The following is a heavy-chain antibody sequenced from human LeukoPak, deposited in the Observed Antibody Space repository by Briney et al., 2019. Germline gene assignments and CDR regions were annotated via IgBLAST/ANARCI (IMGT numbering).Heavy chain of an antibody. Sequence: GGSLTLACIVSGLTFSVHWIHCVRPVPGVWLVWVSRINTAGTDSMYAESVKGRFSISRDKAKKKVYIQMNRLRAEDTGVYGGVRDRVVLAAIEGDYYYYMDVWGKGTTVT. V-gene: IGHV3-74*03. D-gene: IGHD2-2*02. CDR1: GLTFSVHW. CDR3: VRDRVVLAAIEGDYYYYMDV. CDR2: INTAGTDS. J-gene: IGHJ6*03.